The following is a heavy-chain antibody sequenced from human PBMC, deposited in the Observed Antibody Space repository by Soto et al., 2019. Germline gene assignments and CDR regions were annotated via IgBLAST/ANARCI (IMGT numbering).Heavy chain of an antibody. CDR1: GGSISSFY. D-gene: IGHD3-10*01. V-gene: IGHV4-59*08. Sequence: SETLSLTCTVSGGSISSFYWSWIRQPPGKGLEWIGYIYHSGSTNYNPSLKSRVTISVDTSKNQFSLKLSSVTAADTAVYYCARQQYYYGSGSYPGDLDPWGQGTLVTVSS. CDR2: IYHSGST. J-gene: IGHJ5*02. CDR3: ARQQYYYGSGSYPGDLDP.